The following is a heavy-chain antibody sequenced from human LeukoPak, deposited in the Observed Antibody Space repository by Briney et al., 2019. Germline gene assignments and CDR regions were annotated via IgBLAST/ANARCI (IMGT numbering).Heavy chain of an antibody. Sequence: GGSLRLSCAASGFTFSNFAMSWVRQAPGKGLEWVSTISSNGGSTYYADSVKGRFTISRDNSKNTLYLQMNSLRAEDTAVYYCAEGGYYYDSSGYFPDAFDIWGQGTMVTVSS. V-gene: IGHV3-23*01. CDR2: ISSNGGST. D-gene: IGHD3-22*01. CDR3: AEGGYYYDSSGYFPDAFDI. J-gene: IGHJ3*02. CDR1: GFTFSNFA.